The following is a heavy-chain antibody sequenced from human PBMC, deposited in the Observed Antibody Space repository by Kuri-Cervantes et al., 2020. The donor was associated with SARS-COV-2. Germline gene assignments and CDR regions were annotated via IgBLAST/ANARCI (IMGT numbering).Heavy chain of an antibody. D-gene: IGHD3-16*01. CDR2: IKQDGSEK. CDR3: AREWGDY. V-gene: IGHV3-7*01. CDR1: GFAFSSYA. Sequence: GESLKISCAASGFAFSSYAMHWVRQAPGKGLEVVANIKQDGSEKYYVDSVKGRFTISRDNAKNSLYLQMNSLRAEDTAVYYCAREWGDYWGQGTLVTVSS. J-gene: IGHJ4*02.